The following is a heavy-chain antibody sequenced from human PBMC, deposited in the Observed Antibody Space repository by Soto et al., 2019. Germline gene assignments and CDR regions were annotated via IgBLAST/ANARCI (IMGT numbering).Heavy chain of an antibody. V-gene: IGHV1-58*02. Sequence: QLQLVQSGPEVKKPGTSVKVSCKASGFTFTSSAMQWVRQARGQRLEWIGWIVVGSGNTNYAQKFQERVTITRDMSTSTAYMELSSLRSEDTAVYYCAATVLVRAGFYGMDVWGQGTTVTVSS. CDR1: GFTFTSSA. CDR3: AATVLVRAGFYGMDV. D-gene: IGHD2-8*01. J-gene: IGHJ6*02. CDR2: IVVGSGNT.